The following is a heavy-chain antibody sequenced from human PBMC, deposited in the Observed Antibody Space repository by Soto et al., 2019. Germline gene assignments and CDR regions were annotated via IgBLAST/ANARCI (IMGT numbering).Heavy chain of an antibody. CDR2: IFSSGST. J-gene: IGHJ4*02. D-gene: IGHD2-2*01. CDR1: GGSINTFY. V-gene: IGHV4-4*07. Sequence: SEPLSLTCTVSGGSINTFYWSWVRQPAGKGLEWIGRIFSSGSTSFNPSLESRVAMSVDTSKNHFSLKLSSVTAADTAVYYCGRGPVPAAMGAEAFFDYWGQGTLVTVSS. CDR3: GRGPVPAAMGAEAFFDY.